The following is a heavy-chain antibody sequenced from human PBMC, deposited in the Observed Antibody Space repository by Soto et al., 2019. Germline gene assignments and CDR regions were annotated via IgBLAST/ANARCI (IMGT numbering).Heavy chain of an antibody. D-gene: IGHD1-26*01. J-gene: IGHJ4*02. CDR2: IHHSGST. V-gene: IGHV4-4*02. CDR3: ARSFGLDAIDH. CDR1: SASISSEQR. Sequence: QMQLQESGPGLVTPSETLSLTCAVSSASISSEQRWSWVRQPPGKGLEWMGEIHHSGSTNKNPSLTSRVTMSVDKSKNQFSLNLNSVTAADTAVYYCARSFGLDAIDHCGPGTLVIVSS.